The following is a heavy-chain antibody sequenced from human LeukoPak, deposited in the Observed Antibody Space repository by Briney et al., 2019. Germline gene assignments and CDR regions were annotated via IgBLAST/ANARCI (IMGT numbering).Heavy chain of an antibody. CDR2: IYSGGST. CDR3: ARGTVTMVDY. Sequence: PGGSLRLSCAASGFTVSSNYMSWVRQAPGRGLEWVSVIYSGGSTYYADSVKGRFTISRDNSKNTLFLQMNSLRAGDTAVYYRARGTVTMVDYWGQGTLVTVSS. D-gene: IGHD3-10*01. CDR1: GFTVSSNY. V-gene: IGHV3-66*01. J-gene: IGHJ4*02.